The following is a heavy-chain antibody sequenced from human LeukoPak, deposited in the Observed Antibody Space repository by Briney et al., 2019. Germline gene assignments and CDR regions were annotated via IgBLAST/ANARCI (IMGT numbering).Heavy chain of an antibody. Sequence: PSETLSLTCAVYGGSFRDYNWNWIRQPPGKGLEWIGEISHSGSTSYNPSLKSRVTISVDTSKNQFSLQLNSVTAADTAVYYCASRPDGFDIWGQGTLVTVSS. V-gene: IGHV4-34*01. CDR3: ASRPDGFDI. CDR1: GGSFRDYN. J-gene: IGHJ3*02. CDR2: ISHSGST.